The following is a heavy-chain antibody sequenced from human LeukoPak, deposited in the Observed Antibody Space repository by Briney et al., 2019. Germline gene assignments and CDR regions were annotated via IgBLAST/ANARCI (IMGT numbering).Heavy chain of an antibody. CDR1: GFTFSSYG. V-gene: IGHV3-33*01. Sequence: GGSLRLSCAASGFTFSSYGMHWVRQAPGKGLEWVAVIWYDGSNKYYADSVKGRFTISRDDSKNTLYLQMNSLRAEDTAVYHCAREHFYYYDSSGFIDCWGQGTLVTVSS. D-gene: IGHD3-22*01. J-gene: IGHJ4*02. CDR2: IWYDGSNK. CDR3: AREHFYYYDSSGFIDC.